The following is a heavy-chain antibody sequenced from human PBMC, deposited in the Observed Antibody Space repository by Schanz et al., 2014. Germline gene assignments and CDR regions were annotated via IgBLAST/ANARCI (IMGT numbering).Heavy chain of an antibody. CDR3: ARSTYYDILTGQTHTRVDVRYFDL. D-gene: IGHD3-9*01. Sequence: VQLVESGGGVVQPGGSLRLSCAASGFTFSSYSMNWVRQAPGKGLEWVSSVSHGGTYIYYADSVRGRFTISRDNAKNSLFLQMHSLRADDTAVYYCARSTYYDILTGQTHTRVDVRYFDLWGRGTLVTVSS. CDR2: VSHGGTYI. CDR1: GFTFSSYS. V-gene: IGHV3-21*01. J-gene: IGHJ2*01.